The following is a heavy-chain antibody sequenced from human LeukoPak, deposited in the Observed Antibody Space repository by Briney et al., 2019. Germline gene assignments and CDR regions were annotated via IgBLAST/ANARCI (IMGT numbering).Heavy chain of an antibody. CDR2: IYSGDSET. CDR3: AYSSGWNSFYHY. V-gene: IGHV5-51*01. Sequence: KGLDWMGIIYSGDSETTYSPSIQGQVTISAVKSISSSYLQWSSLKASDTAMYYCAYSSGWNSFYHYWGQGTLVTVSS. J-gene: IGHJ4*02. D-gene: IGHD3-22*01.